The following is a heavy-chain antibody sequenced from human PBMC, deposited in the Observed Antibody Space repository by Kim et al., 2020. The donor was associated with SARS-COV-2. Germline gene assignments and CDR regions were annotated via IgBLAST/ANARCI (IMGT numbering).Heavy chain of an antibody. Sequence: GGSLRLSCAASGFTFSSYAMHWVRQAPGKGLEWVAVISYDGSNKYYADSVKGRFTISRDNSKNTLYLQMNSLSAEDTAVYYCARDPGRPPPQDYFDYWGQGTLVTVSS. D-gene: IGHD1-26*01. CDR2: ISYDGSNK. CDR1: GFTFSSYA. J-gene: IGHJ4*02. V-gene: IGHV3-30-3*01. CDR3: ARDPGRPPPQDYFDY.